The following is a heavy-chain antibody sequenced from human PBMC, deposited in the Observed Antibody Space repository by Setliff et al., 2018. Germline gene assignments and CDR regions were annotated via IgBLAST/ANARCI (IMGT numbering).Heavy chain of an antibody. Sequence: PGGSLRLSCAASGFTFDDYAMNWVRQAPGKGLEWVSGISWNSGSIGYVDSVKGRCTISRDNAKNSLYLQVNSLRVEDTALYYCARDPTRKFDSWGQGTLVTVSS. V-gene: IGHV3-9*01. CDR1: GFTFDDYA. CDR2: ISWNSGSI. J-gene: IGHJ4*02. CDR3: ARDPTRKFDS.